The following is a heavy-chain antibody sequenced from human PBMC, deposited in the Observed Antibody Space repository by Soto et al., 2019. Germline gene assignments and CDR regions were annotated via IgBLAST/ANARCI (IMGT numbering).Heavy chain of an antibody. V-gene: IGHV3-72*01. CDR2: SRDKANSFST. J-gene: IGHJ3*01. Sequence: EVKWVESGGGLVQPGGSLRLSCAVSGFTLSDYYIDWVRQAPGKGLEWLARSRDKANSFSTAYAASVKGRLSISRDDSESSVFLQMNSLRTEDTALYYCARTKSYGAYDVWGQGTVVIVSS. CDR1: GFTLSDYY. D-gene: IGHD3-10*01. CDR3: ARTKSYGAYDV.